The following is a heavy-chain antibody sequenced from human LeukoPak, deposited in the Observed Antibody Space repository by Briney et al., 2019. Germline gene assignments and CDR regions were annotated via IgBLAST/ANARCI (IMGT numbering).Heavy chain of an antibody. CDR1: GFTFSSNG. J-gene: IGHJ4*02. D-gene: IGHD4-17*01. V-gene: IGHV3-33*01. CDR2: IWYDGSKK. CDR3: VRDYGDYFDY. Sequence: PGGSLRLSCAAAGFTFSSNGIRWVSQAPGKGLEWVAVIWYDGSKKYYADSVKGRFTISRDNSKNTLYLQMDSLRAEDTALYYCVRDYGDYFDYWGQGTLVTVSS.